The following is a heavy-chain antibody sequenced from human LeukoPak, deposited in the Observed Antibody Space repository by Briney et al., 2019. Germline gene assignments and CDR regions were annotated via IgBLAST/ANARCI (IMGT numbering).Heavy chain of an antibody. CDR2: IWYDGSNK. CDR3: ARGLKYFSSSLFY. V-gene: IGHV3-33*01. CDR1: GFTFSSYG. D-gene: IGHD2-2*01. Sequence: GGSLRLSCAASGFTFSSYGMHWVRQAPGKGLEWVAVIWYDGSNKYYADSVKGRFTISRDNSKNTLYLQMNSLRAEDTAVYYCARGLKYFSSSLFYWGQGTLVAVSS. J-gene: IGHJ4*02.